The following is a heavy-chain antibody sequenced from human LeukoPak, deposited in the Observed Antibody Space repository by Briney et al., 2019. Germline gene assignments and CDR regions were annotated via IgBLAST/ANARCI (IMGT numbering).Heavy chain of an antibody. CDR2: MNPNSGNT. V-gene: IGHV1-8*01. CDR3: ARVNHYGWGYYYYYYGMDV. CDR1: GYTFTSYD. D-gene: IGHD3-10*01. J-gene: IGHJ6*02. Sequence: ASVKVSCKASGYTFTSYDINWVRQATGQGLEWMGWMNPNSGNTGYAQKFQGRVTMTRNTSISTAYMELSSLRSEDTAVYYCARVNHYGWGYYYYYYGMDVWGQGTTVIVSS.